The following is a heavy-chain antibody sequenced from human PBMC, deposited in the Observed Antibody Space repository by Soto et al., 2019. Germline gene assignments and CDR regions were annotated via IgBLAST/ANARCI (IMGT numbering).Heavy chain of an antibody. CDR2: ISGSGSRT. CDR1: GLPVSASG. V-gene: IGHV3-23*01. D-gene: IGHD3-3*01. CDR3: AKDRITIFGVVIPYLFDP. J-gene: IGHJ5*02. Sequence: GGSLRLSCAASGLPVSASGMHWVRQAPGKGLEWVSAISGSGSRTYYADSVKGRFTMSRDNSKNTLYLQMNSLRGEDTAVYYCAKDRITIFGVVIPYLFDPWGQGTLVTVSS.